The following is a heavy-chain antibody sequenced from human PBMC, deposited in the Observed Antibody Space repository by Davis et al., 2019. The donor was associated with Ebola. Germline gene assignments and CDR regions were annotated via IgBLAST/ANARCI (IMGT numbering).Heavy chain of an antibody. D-gene: IGHD3-16*02. CDR3: ARVDYDYVWGSYRYGY. J-gene: IGHJ4*02. Sequence: GGSLRLSCAASGFTFSSYNMNWVRQAPGKGLEWVSYISSSGSTIYYADSVKGRFTISRDNAKNSLYLQMNSLRAEDTAVYYCARVDYDYVWGSYRYGYWGQGTLVTVSS. CDR2: ISSSGSTI. CDR1: GFTFSSYN. V-gene: IGHV3-48*04.